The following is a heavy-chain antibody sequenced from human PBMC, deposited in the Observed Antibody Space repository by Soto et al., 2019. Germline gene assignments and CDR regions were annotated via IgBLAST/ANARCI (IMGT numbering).Heavy chain of an antibody. Sequence: EVQLVESGGGLVHPGGSLRLSCAASGFTFSSYWMSWVRQAPGKGLEWVANIKQDGSEKYYVDSVKGRFTISRDNAKNSXXLQRNSLRAEGTAVYYCAGDIFCGGDSCYSVTSDIWGQGTRVTVSS. CDR2: IKQDGSEK. CDR3: AGDIFCGGDSCYSVTSDI. J-gene: IGHJ3*02. D-gene: IGHD2-15*01. CDR1: GFTFSSYW. V-gene: IGHV3-7*01.